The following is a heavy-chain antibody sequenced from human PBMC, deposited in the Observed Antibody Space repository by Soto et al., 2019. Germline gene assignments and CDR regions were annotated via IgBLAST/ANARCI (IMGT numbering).Heavy chain of an antibody. CDR3: ARDNYYDSSSGLDY. CDR1: VGSISSGDYY. Sequence: SETLSLTCTFSVGSISSGDYYWSWIRQPPGKGLEWIGYIYYSGSTYYNPSLKSRVTISVDTSKNQFSLKLSSVTAADTAVYYCARDNYYDSSSGLDYWGQGTLVSLSS. CDR2: IYYSGST. D-gene: IGHD3-22*01. J-gene: IGHJ4*02. V-gene: IGHV4-30-4*01.